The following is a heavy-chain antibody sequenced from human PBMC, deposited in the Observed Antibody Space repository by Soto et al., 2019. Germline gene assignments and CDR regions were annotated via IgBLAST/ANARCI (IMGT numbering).Heavy chain of an antibody. Sequence: PSETLSLTCAVYGGSFSGYYWSWIRQPPGKGLEWIGEINHSGSTNYNPSLKSRVTISVDTSKNQFSLKPSSVTAADTAVYYCARVWSGSYRKPYYFDYWGQGTLVTVSS. CDR2: INHSGST. J-gene: IGHJ4*02. V-gene: IGHV4-34*01. CDR3: ARVWSGSYRKPYYFDY. CDR1: GGSFSGYY. D-gene: IGHD3-10*01.